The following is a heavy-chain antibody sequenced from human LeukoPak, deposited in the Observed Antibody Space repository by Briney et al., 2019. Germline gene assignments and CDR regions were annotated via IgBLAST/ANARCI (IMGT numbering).Heavy chain of an antibody. V-gene: IGHV4-61*05. D-gene: IGHD1-26*01. CDR1: GGSISTSSYY. CDR3: AQKQWVPYYFHY. CDR2: IYYSGST. Sequence: SETLSLTCTVSGGSISTSSYYWAWIRQSPGRGLEWIGYIYYSGSTDYNPSLKSRVTISVDTSKNQFSLKLSSLTAADTAVYYCAQKQWVPYYFHYWGQGTLVTVSS. J-gene: IGHJ4*02.